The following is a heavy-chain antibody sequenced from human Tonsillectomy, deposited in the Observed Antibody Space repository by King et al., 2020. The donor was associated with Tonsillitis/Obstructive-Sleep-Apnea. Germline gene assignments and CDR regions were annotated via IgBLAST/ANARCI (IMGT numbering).Heavy chain of an antibody. Sequence: QLQESGPGLVKPSETLSLTCTVSGGSVSSGSYYWRWIRQPPGKGLEWIGYIYYSGSTNYNPSLKSRVTISVDTSKNQFSLKLSSVTAADTAVYYCASARRADIVVNGFDPWGQGALVTVSS. D-gene: IGHD2-15*01. CDR3: ASARRADIVVNGFDP. V-gene: IGHV4-61*01. J-gene: IGHJ5*02. CDR1: GGSVSSGSYY. CDR2: IYYSGST.